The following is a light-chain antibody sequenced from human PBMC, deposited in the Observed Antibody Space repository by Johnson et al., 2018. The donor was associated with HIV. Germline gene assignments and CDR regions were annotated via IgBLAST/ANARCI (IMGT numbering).Light chain of an antibody. CDR1: SSNIGNNY. Sequence: QSVLTQPPSVSAAPGQKVTISCSGSSSNIGNNYVSWYQQLPGTAPKLLIYDNNKRPSGIPDRFSGSKSGTSATLGITGLQTEDEADYYCGTWDSSLSAGFFGTGTKVTVL. J-gene: IGLJ1*01. V-gene: IGLV1-51*01. CDR3: GTWDSSLSAGF. CDR2: DNN.